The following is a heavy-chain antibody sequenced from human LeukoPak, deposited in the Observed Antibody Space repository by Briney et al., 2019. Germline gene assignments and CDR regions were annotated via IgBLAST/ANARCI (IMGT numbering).Heavy chain of an antibody. CDR2: IIPIFGTA. CDR3: ARDSLESVVVPAASDVGYYYMDV. J-gene: IGHJ6*03. D-gene: IGHD2-2*01. CDR1: GGTFSSYA. V-gene: IGHV1-69*13. Sequence: SVKVSCKASGGTFSSYAISWVRQAPGQGLEWMGGIIPIFGTANYAQKFQGRVTITADESTSTAYMELSSLRSEDTAVYYCARDSLESVVVPAASDVGYYYMDVWGKGTTVTVSS.